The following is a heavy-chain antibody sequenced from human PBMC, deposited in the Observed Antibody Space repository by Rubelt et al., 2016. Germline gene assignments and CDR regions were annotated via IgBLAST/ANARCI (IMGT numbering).Heavy chain of an antibody. CDR2: IWYDGSNK. CDR3: TTDPHCSSSSCYRLGYFDN. J-gene: IGHJ4*02. Sequence: GFTFSSYGMHWVRQAPGKGLEWVAVIWYDGSNKYYADSVKGRFTISRDNSKNTLYLQMNSLRAEDTAVYYCTTDPHCSSSSCYRLGYFDNWGQGTLVTVSS. CDR1: GFTFSSYG. D-gene: IGHD2-2*01. V-gene: IGHV3-33*01.